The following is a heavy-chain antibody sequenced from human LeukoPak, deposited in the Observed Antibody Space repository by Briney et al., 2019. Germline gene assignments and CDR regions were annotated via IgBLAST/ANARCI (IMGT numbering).Heavy chain of an antibody. Sequence: GGSLRLSCAASGFTFSSYSMNWVRQAPGKGLEWVSYISSSSSTIYYADSVKGRFTISRDNAKNSLYLQMNSLRAEDTAVYYCARDWTRDYWGQGTLVTVSS. J-gene: IGHJ4*02. D-gene: IGHD3/OR15-3a*01. CDR1: GFTFSSYS. CDR2: ISSSSSTI. CDR3: ARDWTRDY. V-gene: IGHV3-48*01.